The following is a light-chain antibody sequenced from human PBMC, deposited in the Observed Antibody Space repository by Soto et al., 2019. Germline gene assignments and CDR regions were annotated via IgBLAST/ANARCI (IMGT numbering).Light chain of an antibody. CDR2: GAS. CDR1: QSVSSSY. Sequence: ESVLTQSAGTLSLSQGERASLSCRASQSVSSSYLAWYQQKPGQPPRPLIYGASSSAIGIPDRFSGSGSGTDFTLTISRLEPEDFAVYYCHQYGSSPWTFGQGT. CDR3: HQYGSSPWT. J-gene: IGKJ1*01. V-gene: IGKV3-20*01.